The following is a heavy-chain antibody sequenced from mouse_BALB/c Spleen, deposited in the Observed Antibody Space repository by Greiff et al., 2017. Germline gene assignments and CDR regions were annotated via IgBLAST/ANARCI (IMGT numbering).Heavy chain of an antibody. CDR1: GFTFSSFG. D-gene: IGHD2-14*01. CDR3: TREGRYDVGDWFAY. J-gene: IGHJ3*01. V-gene: IGHV5-6-4*01. Sequence: DVKLVESGGGLVQPGGSRKLSCAASGFTFSSFGMHWVRQAPEKGLEWVATISSGGSYTYYPDSVKGRFTISRDNAKNTLYLQMSSLKSEDTAMYYCTREGRYDVGDWFAYWGQGTLVTVSA. CDR2: ISSGGSYT.